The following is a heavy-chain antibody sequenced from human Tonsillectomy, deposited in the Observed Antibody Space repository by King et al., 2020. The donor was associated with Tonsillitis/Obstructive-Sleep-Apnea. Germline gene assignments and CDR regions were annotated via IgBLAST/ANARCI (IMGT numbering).Heavy chain of an antibody. Sequence: VQLVESGGGLVQPGGSLRLSCAASGFTVNSNYMSWVRQAPGKGLEGVSVIYSGGSTYYAGSVKGRFTISRDNSKNMLYLQMNSLRAEDTAVYYCARAPYSGSYWFDLWGQGTLFTVPS. CDR3: ARAPYSGSYWFDL. CDR2: IYSGGST. D-gene: IGHD1-26*01. V-gene: IGHV3-66*01. J-gene: IGHJ5*02. CDR1: GFTVNSNY.